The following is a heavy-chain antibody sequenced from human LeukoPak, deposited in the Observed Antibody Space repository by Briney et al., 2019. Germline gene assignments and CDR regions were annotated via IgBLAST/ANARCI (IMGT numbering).Heavy chain of an antibody. Sequence: ASVKVSCKASGYTFTGYGISWVRQAPGQGLEWMGWISAYNGNTNYAQKLQGRVTMTTDTSTSTAYMELRSLRSDDTAVYYCARERLFPIPVQGIAVAGTSYYYGMDVWGQGTTVTVSS. D-gene: IGHD6-19*01. CDR2: ISAYNGNT. J-gene: IGHJ6*02. CDR1: GYTFTGYG. CDR3: ARERLFPIPVQGIAVAGTSYYYGMDV. V-gene: IGHV1-18*01.